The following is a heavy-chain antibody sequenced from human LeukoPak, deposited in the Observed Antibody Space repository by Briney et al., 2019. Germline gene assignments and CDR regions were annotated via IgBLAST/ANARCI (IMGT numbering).Heavy chain of an antibody. Sequence: GGSLRLSCAASGFTFSSYWMHWVRQAPGKGLVWVSRINSDGSSTSYADSVKGRFTISRDNAKNTLYLQMNSLRAEDTAVYYCAGSSGWIPTFFQQWGQGTLVTVSS. CDR2: INSDGSST. V-gene: IGHV3-74*01. CDR3: AGSSGWIPTFFQQ. CDR1: GFTFSSYW. J-gene: IGHJ1*01. D-gene: IGHD6-19*01.